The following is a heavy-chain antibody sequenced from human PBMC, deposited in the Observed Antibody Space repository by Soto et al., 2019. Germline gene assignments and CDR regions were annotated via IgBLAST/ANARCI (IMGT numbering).Heavy chain of an antibody. CDR2: INAGNGNT. J-gene: IGHJ5*02. CDR3: ARKLIAAAGRFDP. Sequence: GASVKVSCKASGYTFTSYAMHWVRQAPRQRLEWMGWINAGNGNTKYSQKFQGRVTITRDTSASTAYMELSSLRSEDTAVYYCARKLIAAAGRFDPWGQGTLVTVSS. CDR1: GYTFTSYA. D-gene: IGHD6-13*01. V-gene: IGHV1-3*01.